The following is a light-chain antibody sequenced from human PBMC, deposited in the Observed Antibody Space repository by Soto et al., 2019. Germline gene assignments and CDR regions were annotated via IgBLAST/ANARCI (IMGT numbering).Light chain of an antibody. J-gene: IGLJ3*02. Sequence: QSVLTQPPSASGTPGQRVTISCSGSTSNIGNNYVCWFQQLPGTAPKLLIYRNNQRPSGGPDRFSGSKSGTSASPAISGLRSEDEADYYCAAWDDSLNGVVFGGGTKLTVL. V-gene: IGLV1-47*01. CDR2: RNN. CDR3: AAWDDSLNGVV. CDR1: TSNIGNNY.